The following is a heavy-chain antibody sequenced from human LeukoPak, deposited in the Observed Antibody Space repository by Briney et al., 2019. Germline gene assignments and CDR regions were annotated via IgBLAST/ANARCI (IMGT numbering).Heavy chain of an antibody. J-gene: IGHJ4*02. CDR3: ARGSFGDY. CDR1: GFTFSSYG. CDR2: ISGSGGST. V-gene: IGHV3-23*01. Sequence: GGSLRLSCAASGFTFSSYGMSWVRQAPGKGLEWVSAISGSGGSTYYADSVKGRFTISRDNAKNSLYLQMNSLRAEDTAVYYCARGSFGDYWGQGTLVTVSS. D-gene: IGHD3-10*01.